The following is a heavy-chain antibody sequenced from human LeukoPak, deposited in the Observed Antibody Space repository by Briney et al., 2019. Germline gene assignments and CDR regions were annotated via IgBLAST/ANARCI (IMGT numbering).Heavy chain of an antibody. J-gene: IGHJ4*02. CDR2: ISDTGRKR. CDR1: GFSFDTYA. Sequence: GGSLRLSCVASGFSFDTYAMSWVRQAPGKGLEGVSGISDTGRKRYYTDSVKGRFTISRDNSKNTLHLQMNSLRAEDTALYFCAKDPDNGDSYYYFDSWGQGTLVTVSS. D-gene: IGHD2-21*02. CDR3: AKDPDNGDSYYYFDS. V-gene: IGHV3-23*01.